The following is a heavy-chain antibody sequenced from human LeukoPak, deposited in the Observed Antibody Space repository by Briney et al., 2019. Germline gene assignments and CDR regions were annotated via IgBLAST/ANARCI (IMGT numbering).Heavy chain of an antibody. CDR2: MNPSSGNT. J-gene: IGHJ2*01. D-gene: IGHD5-18*01. CDR1: GYTFSSYD. V-gene: IGHV1-8*01. CDR3: ARMRGYTYGYWYLDL. Sequence: GASVKLSCKAAGYTFSSYDINWVRQAPGQGLEWMGWMNPSSGNTGYTQKFQGRVTMTRDTSISTAYMELSSLRSEDTALYYCARMRGYTYGYWYLDLWGRGTLVTVSS.